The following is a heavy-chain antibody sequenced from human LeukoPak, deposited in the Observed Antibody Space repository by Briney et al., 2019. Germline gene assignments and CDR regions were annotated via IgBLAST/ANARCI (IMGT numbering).Heavy chain of an antibody. CDR1: GYTFTSYY. CDR2: INPSGGST. J-gene: IGHJ4*02. CDR3: ARYRVYAKYKGGYFDY. D-gene: IGHD2-8*01. V-gene: IGHV1-46*01. Sequence: ASVKVSCKASGYTFTSYYMHWVRQAPGQGLEWMGIINPSGGSTSYAQKLQGRVTMTRDMSTSTVYMQLSSLRSEDTAVYYCARYRVYAKYKGGYFDYWGQGALVTVSS.